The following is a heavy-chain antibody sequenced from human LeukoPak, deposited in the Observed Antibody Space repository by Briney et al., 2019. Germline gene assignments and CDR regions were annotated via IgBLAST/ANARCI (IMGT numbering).Heavy chain of an antibody. J-gene: IGHJ4*02. CDR3: AKDPSGSSGYNAIDY. CDR2: LRYDGSNK. Sequence: GGSLRLSCATSGFTFSSYAMHWVRQAPGKGLEWVAFLRYDGSNKYYAGSVKGRFTISRDNSKNTLYLHMNSLRPEDTAVYYCAKDPSGSSGYNAIDYWGQGTLVTVSS. V-gene: IGHV3-30*02. D-gene: IGHD3-22*01. CDR1: GFTFSSYA.